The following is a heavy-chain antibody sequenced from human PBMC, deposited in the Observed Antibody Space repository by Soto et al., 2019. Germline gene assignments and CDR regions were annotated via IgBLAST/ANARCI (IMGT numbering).Heavy chain of an antibody. Sequence: KVSCKASGYTFTSYDINWVRQATGQGLEWMGRIDPSDSYTNYSPSFQGHVTISADKSISTAYLQWSSLKASDTAMYYCARESITMVRGPAPYYYYGMDVWGQGTTVTVSS. D-gene: IGHD3-10*01. CDR2: IDPSDSYT. V-gene: IGHV5-10-1*01. CDR1: GYTFTSYD. J-gene: IGHJ6*02. CDR3: ARESITMVRGPAPYYYYGMDV.